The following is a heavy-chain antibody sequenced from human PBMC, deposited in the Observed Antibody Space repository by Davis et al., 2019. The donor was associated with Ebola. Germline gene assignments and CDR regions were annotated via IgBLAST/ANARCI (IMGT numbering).Heavy chain of an antibody. V-gene: IGHV4-39*07. D-gene: IGHD2-2*01. CDR3: ARVPVPAGIDY. Sequence: PSETLSLTCTVSGGSISSSSYYWGWIRQPPGKGLEWIGSIYYSGSTYYNPSLKSRVTISVDTSKNQFSLKLSSVTAADTAVYYCARVPVPAGIDYWGQGTLVTVSS. CDR1: GGSISSSSYY. CDR2: IYYSGST. J-gene: IGHJ4*02.